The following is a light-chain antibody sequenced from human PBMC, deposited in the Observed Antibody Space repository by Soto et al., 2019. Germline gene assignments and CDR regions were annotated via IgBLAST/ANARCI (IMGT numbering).Light chain of an antibody. CDR1: QSISSW. J-gene: IGKJ5*01. CDR3: QQYGSSPWT. Sequence: MTQIRSPLSASVGESVTITCRAIQSISSWLAWDQQKPGKAPKLLIYDASSLESGVPSRFSGSGSGTDFTLTISRLEPEDFAVYYCQQYGSSPWTFGQGTRLEIK. CDR2: DAS. V-gene: IGKV1-5*01.